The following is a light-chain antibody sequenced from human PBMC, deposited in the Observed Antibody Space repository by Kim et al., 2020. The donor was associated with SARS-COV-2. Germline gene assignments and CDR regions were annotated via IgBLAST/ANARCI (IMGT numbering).Light chain of an antibody. CDR3: QHYGSSLS. J-gene: IGKJ1*01. CDR1: QSVNSDF. Sequence: EIVMTQSPGTLCLSPGDRATLSCRASQSVNSDFSAWYQQKADQATRLLIHEASIRATGTPDMISGSGSAAVFPPTSRRLQPEDLAVYYYQHYGSSLSFVRGTK. V-gene: IGKV3-20*01. CDR2: EAS.